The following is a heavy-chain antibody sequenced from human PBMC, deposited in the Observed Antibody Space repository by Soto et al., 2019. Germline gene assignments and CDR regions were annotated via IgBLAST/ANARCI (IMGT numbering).Heavy chain of an antibody. J-gene: IGHJ6*02. CDR1: GGSVSSGSYY. Sequence: QVQLQESGPGLVKPSETLSLTCTVSGGSVSSGSYYWSWIRQPPGKGLEWIGYIYYSGSTNYNPSLKSRVTKSVDTSKNQFSLKLRSVTAADTAVYYCARDREQLVRDYYYGMDVWGQGTTVTVSS. CDR2: IYYSGST. V-gene: IGHV4-61*01. D-gene: IGHD6-6*01. CDR3: ARDREQLVRDYYYGMDV.